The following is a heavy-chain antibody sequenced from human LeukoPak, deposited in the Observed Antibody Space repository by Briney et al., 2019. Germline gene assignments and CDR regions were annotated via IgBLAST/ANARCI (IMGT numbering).Heavy chain of an antibody. V-gene: IGHV1-2*02. D-gene: IGHD6-13*01. CDR2: INPNSGGT. CDR1: GYTFTVYY. CDR3: ASRGEGSSWTFDY. J-gene: IGHJ4*02. Sequence: GASVTVSCKASGYTFTVYYMHWVRQAPGQGLEWMGWINPNSGGTNYAQKFQGRVTMTRDTSISTAYMELSRLRSDDTAVYYCASRGEGSSWTFDYWGQGTLVTVSS.